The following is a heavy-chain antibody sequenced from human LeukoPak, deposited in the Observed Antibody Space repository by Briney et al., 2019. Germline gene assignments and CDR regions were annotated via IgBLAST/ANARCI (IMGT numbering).Heavy chain of an antibody. D-gene: IGHD6-19*01. Sequence: GGSLRLSCAASGFTFSDYYMSWIRQAPGKGLEWVSYISSSGSTTYYADSVKGRFTISRDNSKNTLYLQMNSLRAEDTAVYYCMNGVAEYGMDVWGQGTTVTVSS. CDR2: ISSSGSTT. CDR1: GFTFSDYY. CDR3: MNGVAEYGMDV. J-gene: IGHJ6*02. V-gene: IGHV3-11*01.